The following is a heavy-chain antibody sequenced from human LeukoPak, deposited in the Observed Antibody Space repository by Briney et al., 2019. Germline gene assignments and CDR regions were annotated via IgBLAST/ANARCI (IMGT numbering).Heavy chain of an antibody. Sequence: ASVKVSCKASGYTFTGYYMHWVRQAPGQGLEWMGWINPNSGGTNYAQKFQGRVTITMDTSISTAYMELSRLRSDDTAVYYCARDSAQTRYCSGGSCYSMNLGYWGQGTLVTVSS. D-gene: IGHD2-15*01. CDR2: INPNSGGT. J-gene: IGHJ4*02. CDR3: ARDSAQTRYCSGGSCYSMNLGY. CDR1: GYTFTGYY. V-gene: IGHV1-2*02.